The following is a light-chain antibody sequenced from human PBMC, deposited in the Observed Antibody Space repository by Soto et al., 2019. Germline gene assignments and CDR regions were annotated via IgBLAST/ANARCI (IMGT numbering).Light chain of an antibody. CDR1: QSIDNY. CDR3: QQSYNTPRT. CDR2: TAS. V-gene: IGKV1-39*01. Sequence: IQMTLSPSSLSASVGDSVTITCRSSQSIDNYLNWYQQKPGKAPKVLIYTASSLQSGVPSRFSGGGSGTDFTLTISSLQPEDFATYYCQQSYNTPRTFGQGTKVDIK. J-gene: IGKJ1*01.